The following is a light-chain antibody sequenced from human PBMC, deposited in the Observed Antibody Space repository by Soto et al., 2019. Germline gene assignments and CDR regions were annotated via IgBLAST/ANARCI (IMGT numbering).Light chain of an antibody. Sequence: ETVLTQSPATLSLSSGERATLSCRASQNVDIYLAWYQQKPGQAPRLLIYDASNWATGVPPRFSGSGSGTDFTLTLSSLELEDFALYYCQQRRNWPPLTFGQGTRLEIK. CDR1: QNVDIY. CDR2: DAS. V-gene: IGKV3-11*01. J-gene: IGKJ5*01. CDR3: QQRRNWPPLT.